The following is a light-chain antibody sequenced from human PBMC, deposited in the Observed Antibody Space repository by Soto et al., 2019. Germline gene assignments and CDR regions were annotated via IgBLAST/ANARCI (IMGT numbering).Light chain of an antibody. CDR1: SSDVGGYNY. Sequence: QSALTQPRSVSGSPGQSVTISCTGTSSDVGGYNYVSWYQQHPGKAPKLIIYDVSKRPSGVPDRFSGSKSGNTASLTISGIQAEDEADYYCCSSAGTYTSVFGGGTKVTVL. J-gene: IGLJ3*02. V-gene: IGLV2-11*01. CDR3: CSSAGTYTSV. CDR2: DVS.